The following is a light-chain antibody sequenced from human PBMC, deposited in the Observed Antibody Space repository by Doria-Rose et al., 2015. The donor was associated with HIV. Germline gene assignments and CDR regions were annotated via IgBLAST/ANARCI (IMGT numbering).Light chain of an antibody. V-gene: IGKV4-1*01. CDR3: QQYYDTPS. CDR2: WAS. CDR1: QSLLYTSKNY. J-gene: IGKJ3*01. Sequence: DIRLTQSPESLGMSLGERATLNCKSNQSLLYTSKNYLAWYQQKPGQPPKLLIYWASTRQSGVPARFSGSGSGTDFTLTTSSLEAEDAAVYYCQQYYDTPSFGPGTTVDIK.